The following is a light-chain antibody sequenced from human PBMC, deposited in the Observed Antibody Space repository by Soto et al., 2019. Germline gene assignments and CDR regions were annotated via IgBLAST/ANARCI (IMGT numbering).Light chain of an antibody. V-gene: IGKV3-15*01. CDR1: QSVGSK. CDR3: QQYEKWPPTT. J-gene: IGKJ1*01. Sequence: EILMTQSPATLAASPGERATLSCRASQSVGSKLAWYQQKPGQLPRLVMFDASIRATGVPARFSGGGSGTEFTLHISSLQSEDFALYYCQQYEKWPPTTFGQGTKVEIK. CDR2: DAS.